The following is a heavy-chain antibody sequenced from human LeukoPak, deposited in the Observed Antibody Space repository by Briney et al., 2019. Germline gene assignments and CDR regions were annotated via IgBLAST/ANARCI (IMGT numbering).Heavy chain of an antibody. CDR3: ARVLSIAAAVGHNNWFDP. CDR2: ISAYNGNT. J-gene: IGHJ5*02. D-gene: IGHD6-13*01. CDR1: GYTFTSYG. V-gene: IGHV1-18*01. Sequence: ASVKVSCKASGYTFTSYGITWVRQAPGQGLEWMGWISAYNGNTNYAQKVQGRVTMTTDTSTSTAYMELRSLRSDDTAVYYCARVLSIAAAVGHNNWFDPWGQGTLVTVSS.